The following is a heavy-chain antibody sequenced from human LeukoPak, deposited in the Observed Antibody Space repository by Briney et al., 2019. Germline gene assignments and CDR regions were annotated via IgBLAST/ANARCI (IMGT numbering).Heavy chain of an antibody. Sequence: GGSLGLSCAASGLTFSSYAMSWVRQAPGKGLEWVSGISGNVGGTYYADSVKGRFTISRDNSKNTLYLQMNSLRVGDTAVYYCARAGVPVAGIHYLDYWGQGTLVTVSS. CDR3: ARAGVPVAGIHYLDY. CDR1: GLTFSSYA. V-gene: IGHV3-23*01. CDR2: ISGNVGGT. D-gene: IGHD6-19*01. J-gene: IGHJ4*02.